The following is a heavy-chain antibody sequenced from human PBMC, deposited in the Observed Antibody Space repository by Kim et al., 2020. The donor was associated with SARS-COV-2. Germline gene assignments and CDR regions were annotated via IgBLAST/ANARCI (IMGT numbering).Heavy chain of an antibody. Sequence: KFQGRVTITADESTSTAYMELSSLRSEDTAVYYCARVMGSYGDYGAPFDYWGQGTLVTVSS. CDR3: ARVMGSYGDYGAPFDY. D-gene: IGHD4-17*01. J-gene: IGHJ4*02. V-gene: IGHV1-69*01.